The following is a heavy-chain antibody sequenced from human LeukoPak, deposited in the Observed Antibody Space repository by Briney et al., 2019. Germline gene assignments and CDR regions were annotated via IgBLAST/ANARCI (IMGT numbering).Heavy chain of an antibody. CDR2: ISSRSTTI. J-gene: IGHJ4*02. Sequence: GGSLRLSCVASGFTFSSYSMNWVAQAPGKGLEWVSYISSRSTTIYYADSVEGRFTISRDNPENSLYLQMNSLRDEDTAVYYCARDPHYTMIRGVTVDYWGQGTLVTVSS. CDR1: GFTFSSYS. V-gene: IGHV3-48*02. D-gene: IGHD3-10*01. CDR3: ARDPHYTMIRGVTVDY.